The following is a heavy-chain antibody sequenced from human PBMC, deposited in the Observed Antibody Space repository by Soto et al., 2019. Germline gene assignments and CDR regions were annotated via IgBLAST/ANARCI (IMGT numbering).Heavy chain of an antibody. CDR1: GGSFSGYY. CDR3: ARSYYDILTGYSYFDY. CDR2: INHSGST. V-gene: IGHV4-34*01. J-gene: IGHJ4*02. D-gene: IGHD3-9*01. Sequence: ASETLSLTCAVYGGSFSGYYWSWIRQPPGKGLEWIGEINHSGSTNYNPSFKSRVTFSVDTSKNQCSQKLTSVTAADTAVYYCARSYYDILTGYSYFDYWGQGTLVTVSS.